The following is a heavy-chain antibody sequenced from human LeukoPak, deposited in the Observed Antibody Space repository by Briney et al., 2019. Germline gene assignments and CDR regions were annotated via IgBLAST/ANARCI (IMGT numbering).Heavy chain of an antibody. CDR2: LSGSGDST. V-gene: IGHV3-23*01. Sequence: PSETLSLTCTVSGGSISSGGYYWSWIRQAPGKGLEWVSTLSGSGDSTYYADSVKGRFTISRDNSKNTLYLQMNSLRAEDTAVYYCVKDQFWPWGGFHIWGQGTMVTVSS. J-gene: IGHJ3*02. CDR3: VKDQFWPWGGFHI. CDR1: GGSISSGGYY. D-gene: IGHD7-27*01.